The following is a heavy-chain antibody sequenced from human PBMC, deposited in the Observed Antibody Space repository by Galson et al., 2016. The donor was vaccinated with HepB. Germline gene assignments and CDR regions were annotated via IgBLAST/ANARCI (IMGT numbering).Heavy chain of an antibody. V-gene: IGHV3-23*01. CDR1: GFSFSSYA. Sequence: CAASGFSFSSYAMSWVRQAPGKGLHWVSGIGGSGNKTYSADSVKGRFTISRDNAKNSLYLHMNSLRAEDTALYYCVRDLDYWGQGTLVTVSS. CDR2: IGGSGNKT. CDR3: VRDLDY. J-gene: IGHJ4*02.